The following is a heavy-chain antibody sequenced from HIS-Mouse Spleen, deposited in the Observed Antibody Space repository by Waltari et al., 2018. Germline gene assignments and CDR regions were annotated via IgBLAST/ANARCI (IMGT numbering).Heavy chain of an antibody. Sequence: QLQLQESGPGLVKPSETLSLTCTVSGGSLSSSSYYLGWIRQPPGKGLEWIGSIYYSGRTYYNPSLKSRVTISVDTSKNQFSLKLSSVTAADTAVYYCAREIPYSSSWYDWYFDLWGRGTLVTVSS. CDR3: AREIPYSSSWYDWYFDL. D-gene: IGHD6-13*01. CDR1: GGSLSSSSYY. V-gene: IGHV4-39*07. J-gene: IGHJ2*01. CDR2: IYYSGRT.